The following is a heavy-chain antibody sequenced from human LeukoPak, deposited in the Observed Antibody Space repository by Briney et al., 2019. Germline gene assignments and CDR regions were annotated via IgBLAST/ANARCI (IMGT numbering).Heavy chain of an antibody. CDR1: GFSISDYY. CDR2: ITSGGAST. CDR3: TRQRRGTYYAFDS. J-gene: IGHJ4*02. D-gene: IGHD3-16*01. V-gene: IGHV3-11*01. Sequence: GGSLRLSCDASGFSISDYYMSWIRQSPGRGLEWISYITSGGASTNYADSVRGRFTISRDKARNSVALQLNSLRAEDTAVYYCTRQRRGTYYAFDSWGQGTLVTVSS.